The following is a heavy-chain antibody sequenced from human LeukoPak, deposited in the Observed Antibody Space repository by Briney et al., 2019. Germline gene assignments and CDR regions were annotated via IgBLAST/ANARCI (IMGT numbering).Heavy chain of an antibody. CDR2: MNPNSGNT. Sequence: ASVKVSCKASGYTFTSYDINWVRQATGQGLEWMGWMNPNSGNTGYAQKFQGRVTMTRNTSISTAYMELSSLRSEDTAVYYCARGRLGGSYRPPKKVYAFDIWGQGTMITVSS. CDR3: ARGRLGGSYRPPKKVYAFDI. D-gene: IGHD1-26*01. J-gene: IGHJ3*02. V-gene: IGHV1-8*01. CDR1: GYTFTSYD.